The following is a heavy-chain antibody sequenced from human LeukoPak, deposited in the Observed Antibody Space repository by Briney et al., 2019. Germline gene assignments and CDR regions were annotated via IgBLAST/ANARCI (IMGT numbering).Heavy chain of an antibody. CDR3: ARVDPYSYGYWFDP. CDR1: GYTFTGYY. CDR2: INPNSGGT. V-gene: IGHV1-2*02. Sequence: GASVKVSCKASGYTFTGYYMHWVRQAPGQGLEWMGWINPNSGGTNYAQKFQGRVTMTRDTSISTAYMELSRLGSDDTAVYYCARVDPYSYGYWFDPWGQGTLVTVSS. D-gene: IGHD5-18*01. J-gene: IGHJ5*02.